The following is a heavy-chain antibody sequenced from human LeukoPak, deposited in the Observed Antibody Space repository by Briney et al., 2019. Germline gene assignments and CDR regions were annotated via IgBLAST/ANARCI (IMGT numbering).Heavy chain of an antibody. CDR1: GYTFTGYY. D-gene: IGHD2-21*02. CDR3: AKVTATTFDY. Sequence: ASVKVSCKASGYTFTGYYIHLVRQAPGQGLEWMGWIHPNRGNTNYAQEFQGRVTMTRDTSISTAYMELNRLTSDDTAVYYCAKVTATTFDYWGQGTLVTVSS. CDR2: IHPNRGNT. V-gene: IGHV1-2*02. J-gene: IGHJ4*02.